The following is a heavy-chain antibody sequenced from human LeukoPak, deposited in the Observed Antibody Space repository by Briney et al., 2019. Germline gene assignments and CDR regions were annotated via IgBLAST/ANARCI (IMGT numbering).Heavy chain of an antibody. V-gene: IGHV3-30*02. CDR2: IRYDGSNK. CDR1: GFTFSSYG. CDR3: ASTGSYPYYFDY. J-gene: IGHJ4*02. D-gene: IGHD1-26*01. Sequence: GGSLRLSCAASGFTFSSYGMHWVRQAPGKGLEWVAFIRYDGSNKYYADSVKGRFTISRDNAKNTLYLQMNSLRAEDTAVYYCASTGSYPYYFDYWGQGTLVTVSS.